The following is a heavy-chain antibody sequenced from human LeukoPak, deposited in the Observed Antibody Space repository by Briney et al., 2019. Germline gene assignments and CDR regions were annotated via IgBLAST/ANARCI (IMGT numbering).Heavy chain of an antibody. J-gene: IGHJ4*02. CDR2: IHTRGST. D-gene: IGHD3-3*01. CDR3: ATDFWSGTNIIDY. V-gene: IGHV4-61*02. CDR1: GGSINSGSYY. Sequence: SETLSLTCTVSGGSINSGSYYWSWIRQPAGKGLEWIGRIHTRGSTNYSPSLKSRVTISVDTSKNQFSLKLSSVTAADTAVYYCATDFWSGTNIIDYWGQGTLVTVSS.